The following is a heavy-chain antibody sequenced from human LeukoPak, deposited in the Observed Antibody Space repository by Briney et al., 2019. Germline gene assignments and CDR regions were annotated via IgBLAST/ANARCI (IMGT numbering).Heavy chain of an antibody. CDR3: ASQLELRYYYYMDV. CDR2: ISGSGDNT. CDR1: GFTFSSYA. V-gene: IGHV3-23*01. D-gene: IGHD1-7*01. Sequence: GRSLRLSCAASGFTFSSYAMSWVRQAAGKGLEWVSGISGSGDNTYYADSVKGRFTISRDNSKNTLYLQMNNLRAEDTALYYCASQLELRYYYYMDVWGKGTTVTVSS. J-gene: IGHJ6*03.